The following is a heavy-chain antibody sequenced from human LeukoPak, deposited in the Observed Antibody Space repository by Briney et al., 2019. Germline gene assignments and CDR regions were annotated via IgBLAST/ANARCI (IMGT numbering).Heavy chain of an antibody. CDR1: GGSISTYY. CDR3: ARAQVDYNNGPGSRGYYSYGMDV. J-gene: IGHJ6*02. D-gene: IGHD4-11*01. V-gene: IGHV4-59*01. CDR2: IYYSGST. Sequence: SETLSLTCTVSGGSISTYYGNWIRQAPGKGLEWIGCIYYSGSTNYNPSLKSRVAMSVDTSRNQFSLKLSSVTAADTAVYYCARAQVDYNNGPGSRGYYSYGMDVWGRGTTVTVSS.